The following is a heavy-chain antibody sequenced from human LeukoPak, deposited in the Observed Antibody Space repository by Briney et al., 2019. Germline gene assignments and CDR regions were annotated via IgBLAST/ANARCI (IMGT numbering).Heavy chain of an antibody. CDR3: ARDMGRTYYDFWGDDP. D-gene: IGHD3-3*01. Sequence: ASVKLSCKSSGYTFTSYYMHWVRHAPGQGLEWMGIINPSGGSTSYAQKFQGRVTMTRDTSTSTVYMELSSLRSEDTAVYYCARDMGRTYYDFWGDDPWGQGTLVTVSS. CDR1: GYTFTSYY. J-gene: IGHJ5*02. V-gene: IGHV1-46*03. CDR2: INPSGGST.